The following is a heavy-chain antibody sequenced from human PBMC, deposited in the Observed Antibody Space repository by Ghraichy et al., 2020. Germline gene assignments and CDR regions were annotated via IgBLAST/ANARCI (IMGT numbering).Heavy chain of an antibody. CDR2: IWYHGGNE. CDR1: GFTFNIYG. Sequence: GGSLRLSCSTSGFTFNIYGMHWVRHAPGKGLEWVALIWYHGGNEEYADSVKGRFTISRDNSKNTLYLQMNSLTAEDTAVYYCARRGCSSGCQTPNAFDLWGQGTMVTVSS. D-gene: IGHD6-19*01. CDR3: ARRGCSSGCQTPNAFDL. J-gene: IGHJ3*01. V-gene: IGHV3-33*01.